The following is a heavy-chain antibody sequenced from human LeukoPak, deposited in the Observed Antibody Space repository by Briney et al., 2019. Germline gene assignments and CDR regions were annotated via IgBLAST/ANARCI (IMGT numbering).Heavy chain of an antibody. V-gene: IGHV3-74*01. CDR2: INSDGSDT. CDR1: GFTFSRYW. CDR3: AIVDCSVDNCFD. Sequence: GGSLRLSCTASGFTFSRYWMHWVRQAPGKGLVWVSRINSDGSDTTYADSVKGRFTISRDNAKNTLYLQMNSLRDEDTAVYYCAIVDCSVDNCFDWGQGTLVTVSS. D-gene: IGHD2-15*01. J-gene: IGHJ4*02.